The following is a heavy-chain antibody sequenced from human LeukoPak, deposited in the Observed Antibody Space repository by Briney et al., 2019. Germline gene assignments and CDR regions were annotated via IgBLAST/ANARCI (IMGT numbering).Heavy chain of an antibody. D-gene: IGHD2-2*01. CDR3: ARSNIVVVPAAMQNYYYYYGMDV. CDR1: GYRFTTVY. J-gene: IGHJ6*02. CDR2: IYPDDSET. V-gene: IGHV5-51*01. Sequence: GESLKISCKASGYRFTTVYIGWVRQMPGKGLEWMGIIYPDDSETNYSPSFQGHVSMSVDKSTTTAYLQWSSLKASDTAMYFCARSNIVVVPAAMQNYYYYYGMDVWGQGTTVTVSS.